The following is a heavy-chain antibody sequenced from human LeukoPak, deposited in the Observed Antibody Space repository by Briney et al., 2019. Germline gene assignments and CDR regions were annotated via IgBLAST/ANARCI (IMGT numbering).Heavy chain of an antibody. D-gene: IGHD4-23*01. V-gene: IGHV4-39*07. CDR2: IYYSGST. J-gene: IGHJ2*01. CDR1: GGSISSSSYY. CDR3: ARDSFRTVVTPNYWYFDL. Sequence: SETLSLTCTVSGGSISSSSYYWGWIRQPPGKGLEWIGSIYYSGSTYYNPSLKSRVTISVDTSKNQFSLKLSSVTAADTAVYYCARDSFRTVVTPNYWYFDLWGRGTLVTVSS.